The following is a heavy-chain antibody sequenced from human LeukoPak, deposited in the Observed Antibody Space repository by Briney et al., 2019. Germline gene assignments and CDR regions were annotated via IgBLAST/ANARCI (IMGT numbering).Heavy chain of an antibody. J-gene: IGHJ4*02. CDR3: ARDQDDSSPN. Sequence: PGGSLRLSCAASGFTFSTYNMNWVRPAPGKGLEWVSSISSSGNYINYADSVKGRFTISRDNAKNSLYLQMNSLRAEDTAVYYCARDQDDSSPNWGQGTLITVAS. V-gene: IGHV3-21*04. CDR2: ISSSGNYI. D-gene: IGHD3-22*01. CDR1: GFTFSTYN.